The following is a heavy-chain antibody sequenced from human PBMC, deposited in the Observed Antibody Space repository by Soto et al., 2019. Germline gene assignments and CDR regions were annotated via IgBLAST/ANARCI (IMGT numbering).Heavy chain of an antibody. CDR2: ISSSGSTI. D-gene: IGHD6-19*01. Sequence: GGSLRLSCAASGFTFSDYYMSWIRQAPGKGLEWVSYISSSGSTIYYADSVKGRFTISRDNAKNSLYLQMNSLRAEDTALYYCARDIPKPGIAVAGTGLDYWGQGTLVTVSS. J-gene: IGHJ4*02. CDR3: ARDIPKPGIAVAGTGLDY. V-gene: IGHV3-11*01. CDR1: GFTFSDYY.